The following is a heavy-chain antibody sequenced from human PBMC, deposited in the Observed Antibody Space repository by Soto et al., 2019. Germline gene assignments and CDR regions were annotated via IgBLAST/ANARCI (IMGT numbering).Heavy chain of an antibody. V-gene: IGHV4-39*01. CDR2: IYYSGST. CDR3: ARHVWGFNSSSWYSEDYYYYYGMDV. CDR1: GGSISSSSYY. J-gene: IGHJ6*02. Sequence: TSETLSLTCTVSGGSISSSSYYWGWIRQPPGKGLEWIGSIYYSGSTYYNPSLKSRVTISVDTSKNQFSLKLSSVTAADTAVYYCARHVWGFNSSSWYSEDYYYYYGMDVWGQGTTVT. D-gene: IGHD6-13*01.